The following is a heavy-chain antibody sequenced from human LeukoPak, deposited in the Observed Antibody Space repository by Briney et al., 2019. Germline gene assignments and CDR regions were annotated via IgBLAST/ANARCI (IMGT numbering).Heavy chain of an antibody. D-gene: IGHD3-3*01. J-gene: IGHJ5*02. CDR3: VYHYGFSFDP. V-gene: IGHV4-31*03. Sequence: SQTLSLTCTVSGGSISSGGYYWSWIRQHPGKGLEWIGYIYYSGSTYYNPSLKSRVTISVDTSKNQFSLKLSSVTAADTAVYYCVYHYGFSFDPWGQGTLVTVSS. CDR1: GGSISSGGYY. CDR2: IYYSGST.